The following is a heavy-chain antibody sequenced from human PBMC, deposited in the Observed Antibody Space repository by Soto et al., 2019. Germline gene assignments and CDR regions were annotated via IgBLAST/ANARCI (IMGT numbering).Heavy chain of an antibody. J-gene: IGHJ4*02. V-gene: IGHV4-30-2*01. D-gene: IGHD2-21*01. CDR2: IYHSGST. CDR1: GGSISTGGYS. CDR3: ARGNVVPLDY. Sequence: SETLSLTCAVSGGSISTGGYSWSWIRQPPGKGLEWIGYIYHSGSTYYNPSLKSRVTISVDRSKNQFSLKLSSVTAADTAVYYCARGNVVPLDYWGQGTLVTVSS.